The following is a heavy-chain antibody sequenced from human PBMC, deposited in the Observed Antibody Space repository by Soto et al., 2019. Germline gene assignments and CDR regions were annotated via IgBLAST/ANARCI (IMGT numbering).Heavy chain of an antibody. CDR1: GGTFSSYA. CDR2: IIPIFGTA. J-gene: IGHJ6*02. V-gene: IGHV1-69*13. CDR3: ARAYDSSGYYYGRSYYYYYGMDV. D-gene: IGHD3-22*01. Sequence: SVKVSCKASGGTFSSYAISWVRQAPGQGLEWMGGIIPIFGTANYAQKFQGRGTITADESTSTAYMELSSLRSEDTAVYYCARAYDSSGYYYGRSYYYYYGMDVWGQGTTVTVSS.